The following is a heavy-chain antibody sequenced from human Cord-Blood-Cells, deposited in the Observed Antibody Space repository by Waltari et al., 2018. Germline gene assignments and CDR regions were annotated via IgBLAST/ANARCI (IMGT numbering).Heavy chain of an antibody. CDR2: IYYSGST. D-gene: IGHD4-17*01. V-gene: IGHV4-39*01. CDR1: GGSISSSSYY. CDR3: ARREDGDYWFDP. Sequence: QLQLQESGPGLVKPSETLSLTCTVSGGSISSSSYYWGWIRQPPGKGLEWIGSIYYSGSTYYNPSLESRVTISVDTSKNQFSLKLSSVTAADTAVYYCARREDGDYWFDPWGQGTLVTVSS. J-gene: IGHJ5*02.